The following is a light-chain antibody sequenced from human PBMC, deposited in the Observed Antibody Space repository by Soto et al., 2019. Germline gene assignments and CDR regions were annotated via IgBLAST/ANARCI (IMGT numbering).Light chain of an antibody. CDR1: QGISSY. V-gene: IGKV1-8*01. CDR2: AAS. J-gene: IGKJ5*01. Sequence: IQLTQSPSTLSASVGDRVTITCRASQGISSYLAWYQQKPGKAPKLLIYAASTLQSGVPSRFSGSGSGTDFTLTISCLQSEDFATYYCQQYYSYPITFGQGTRLEIK. CDR3: QQYYSYPIT.